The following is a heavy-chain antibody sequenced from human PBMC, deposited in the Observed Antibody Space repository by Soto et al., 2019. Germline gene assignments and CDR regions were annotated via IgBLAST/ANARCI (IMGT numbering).Heavy chain of an antibody. J-gene: IGHJ4*02. CDR3: ARGGYSYGSDY. V-gene: IGHV3-74*01. D-gene: IGHD5-18*01. CDR1: GFTFNTYW. Sequence: GSLRLSCAASGFTFNTYWMHWVRQAPGKGLVWVSRINSDGSSTSYADSVKGRFTISRDNAKNTPYLLMNSLGADDTAVYYCARGGYSYGSDYWGQGTLVTVSS. CDR2: INSDGSST.